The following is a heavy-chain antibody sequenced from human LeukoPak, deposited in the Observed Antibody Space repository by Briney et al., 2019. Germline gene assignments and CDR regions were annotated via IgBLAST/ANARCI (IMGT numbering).Heavy chain of an antibody. Sequence: GRSLRLSCAAAGFTFSSYWIHLVRQVPGKRLLWVSHINFDGSSTTYADSVKGRFTISRDNAKNTLYLQMNSLRAEDRAVYYCARDSYGEGIDYWGQGTLVNVSS. CDR3: ARDSYGEGIDY. CDR2: INFDGSST. CDR1: GFTFSSYW. V-gene: IGHV3-74*01. D-gene: IGHD4-17*01. J-gene: IGHJ4*02.